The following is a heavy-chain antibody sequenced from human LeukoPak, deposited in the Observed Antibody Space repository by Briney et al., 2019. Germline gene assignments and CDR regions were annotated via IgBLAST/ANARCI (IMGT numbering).Heavy chain of an antibody. V-gene: IGHV3-53*01. CDR3: AKVKTTVLDYFDY. J-gene: IGHJ4*02. Sequence: GGSLRLSCAASGLTVSSNYMSWVRQAPGKGLEWVSVISDGDSTYYADSVKGRFTISRDNSKNTLYLQMNSLRAEDTAVYYCAKVKTTVLDYFDYWGQGTLVTVSS. CDR2: ISDGDST. CDR1: GLTVSSNY. D-gene: IGHD4-11*01.